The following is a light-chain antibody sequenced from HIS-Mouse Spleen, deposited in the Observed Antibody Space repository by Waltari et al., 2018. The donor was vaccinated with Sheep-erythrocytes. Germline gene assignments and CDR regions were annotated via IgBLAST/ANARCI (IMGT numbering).Light chain of an antibody. J-gene: IGLJ3*02. CDR1: SSDVGSYNL. V-gene: IGLV2-23*01. CDR3: CSYAGSSTPWV. CDR2: EGS. Sequence: QSALTQPASVSGSPGQSITIPCTGTSSDVGSYNLVPWYQPPPGKAPKLMIYEGSKRPSGVSNRFSGSKSGNTASLTISGLQAEDEADYYCCSYAGSSTPWVFGGGTKLTVL.